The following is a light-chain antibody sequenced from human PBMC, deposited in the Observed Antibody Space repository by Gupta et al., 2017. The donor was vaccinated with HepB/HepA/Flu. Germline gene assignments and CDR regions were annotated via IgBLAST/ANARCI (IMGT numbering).Light chain of an antibody. Sequence: EIVLTQSPATLSLSPGERATLSCRASQSISSYLAWYQQKPGQAPGLLIYDASNSATAIPARYSGTGSVTEFTLTIISIMPEDFAVYYSHQRSTWAITFGPGTKVDTK. CDR3: HQRSTWAIT. CDR1: QSISSY. J-gene: IGKJ3*01. CDR2: DAS. V-gene: IGKV3-11*01.